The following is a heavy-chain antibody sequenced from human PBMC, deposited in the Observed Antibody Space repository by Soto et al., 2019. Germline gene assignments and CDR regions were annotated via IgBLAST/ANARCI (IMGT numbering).Heavy chain of an antibody. CDR1: GGSISSYY. CDR3: ARELIPKTYYDCWSGYYTHYGMDV. J-gene: IGHJ6*02. V-gene: IGHV4-4*07. Sequence: SETLSLTCTVSGGSISSYYWSWIRQPAGKGLEWIGRIYTSGSTNYNPSLKSRVTMSVDTSKNQFSLKLSSVTAADTAVYYCARELIPKTYYDCWSGYYTHYGMDVWGQGTTVTVSS. CDR2: IYTSGST. D-gene: IGHD3-3*01.